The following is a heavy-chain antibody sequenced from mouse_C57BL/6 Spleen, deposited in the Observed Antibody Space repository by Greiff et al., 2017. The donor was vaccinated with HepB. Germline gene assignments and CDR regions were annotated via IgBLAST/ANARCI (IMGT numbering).Heavy chain of an antibody. J-gene: IGHJ2*01. V-gene: IGHV2-9-1*01. Sequence: VKLMESGPGLVAPSQSLSITCTVSGFSLTSYAISWVRQPPGKGLEWLGVIWTGGGTNYNSALKSRLSISKDNSKSQVFLKMNSLQTDDTARYYCARFYYGNYYYFDYWGQGTTLTVSS. CDR1: GFSLTSYA. CDR3: ARFYYGNYYYFDY. CDR2: IWTGGGT. D-gene: IGHD2-1*01.